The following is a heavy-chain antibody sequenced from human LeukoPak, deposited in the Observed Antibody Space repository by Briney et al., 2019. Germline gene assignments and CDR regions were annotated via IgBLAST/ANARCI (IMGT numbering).Heavy chain of an antibody. Sequence: SETLSLTCTVSGGSISSHYWSWIRQPPGKGLEWIGQIYHSGTTNYNPSLKSRVTISVDTSKNQFPLKLTSVTAADTAVYYCARAYDDDYYYYMDVWGKGTTVTVSS. D-gene: IGHD3-3*01. CDR1: GGSISSHY. J-gene: IGHJ6*03. V-gene: IGHV4-59*11. CDR3: ARAYDDDYYYYMDV. CDR2: IYHSGTT.